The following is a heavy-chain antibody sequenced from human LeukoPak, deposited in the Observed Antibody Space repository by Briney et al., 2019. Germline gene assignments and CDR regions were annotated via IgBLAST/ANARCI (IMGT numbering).Heavy chain of an antibody. CDR3: AKGVGVAAQGKSWSDY. J-gene: IGHJ4*02. V-gene: IGHV3-23*01. CDR1: GFTFSSYA. CDR2: ISGSGGST. Sequence: SGGSLRLSCAASGFTFSSYAMSWVRQAPGKGLEWVSAISGSGGSTYYADSVKGRFTISRDNSKNTLNLQMNSLRAEDTAVYYCAKGVGVAAQGKSWSDYWGQGTLVTVSS. D-gene: IGHD2-15*01.